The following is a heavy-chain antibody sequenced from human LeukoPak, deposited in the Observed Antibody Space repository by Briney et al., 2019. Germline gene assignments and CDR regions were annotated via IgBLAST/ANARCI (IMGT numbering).Heavy chain of an antibody. Sequence: SETLSLTCTVSGGSISSSSYYWGWIRQPPGKGLEWIGSIYYSGSTYYNPSLKSRVTISVDTSKNQFSLMLSSVTAADTAVYYCARAKGPPRYYDFWSGDYYFDYWGQGTLVTVSS. CDR2: IYYSGST. CDR3: ARAKGPPRYYDFWSGDYYFDY. V-gene: IGHV4-39*01. D-gene: IGHD3-3*01. J-gene: IGHJ4*02. CDR1: GGSISSSSYY.